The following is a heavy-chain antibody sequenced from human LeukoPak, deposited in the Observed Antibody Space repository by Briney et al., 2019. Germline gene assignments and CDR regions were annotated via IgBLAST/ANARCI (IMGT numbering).Heavy chain of an antibody. D-gene: IGHD6-13*01. J-gene: IGHJ4*02. CDR1: GFTFSSYA. CDR3: AREEGQQLVSGNLDY. CDR2: VSGSGDTT. V-gene: IGHV3-23*01. Sequence: GGSLRLSCAASGFTFSSYAMSWVRQAPGKGLEWVSTVSGSGDTTFYADSVKGRFTISRDNSKNTLYLQMNSLRAEDTAVYYCAREEGQQLVSGNLDYWGQGTLVTVSS.